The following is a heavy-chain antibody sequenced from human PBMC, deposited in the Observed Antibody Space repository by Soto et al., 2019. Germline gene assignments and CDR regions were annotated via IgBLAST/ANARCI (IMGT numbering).Heavy chain of an antibody. Sequence: EVQLVESGGGLVQPGGSLRLSCSASGFTFSSYAMHWVRQAPGKGLEYVSAISSNGGSTYYADSVKGRFTISRDNSKNTLYIQMSSLRAEDTAGYYCVKSDGSGYYGMDVWGQGTTVTVSS. CDR1: GFTFSSYA. CDR3: VKSDGSGYYGMDV. D-gene: IGHD3-10*01. CDR2: ISSNGGST. V-gene: IGHV3-64D*06. J-gene: IGHJ6*02.